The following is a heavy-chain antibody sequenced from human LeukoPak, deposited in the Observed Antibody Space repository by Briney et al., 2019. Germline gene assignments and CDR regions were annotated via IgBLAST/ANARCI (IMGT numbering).Heavy chain of an antibody. CDR2: INSDGSRI. J-gene: IGHJ4*02. V-gene: IGHV3-74*01. Sequence: GSLRPSCAAPGFTLDDFWMHWVRQAPGKGLGWVPRINSDGSRIIYADSVKGRFTISRDNAKNTVYLQMNSLRADDTAVYFCARAPQIGFSGFDKNYWGQGTLVTVSS. CDR1: GFTLDDFW. CDR3: ARAPQIGFSGFDKNY. D-gene: IGHD5-12*01.